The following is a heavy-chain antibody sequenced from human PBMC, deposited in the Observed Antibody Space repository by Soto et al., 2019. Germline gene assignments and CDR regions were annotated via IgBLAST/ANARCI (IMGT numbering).Heavy chain of an antibody. J-gene: IGHJ6*02. D-gene: IGHD6-19*01. Sequence: LSVTCAVYGGSFSGYYWSWIRQPPGKGLEWIGEINHSGSTNYNPSLKSRVTISVDTSKNQFSLKLSSVTAADTAVYYCARGYSSGWYFGYYGMDVWGQGTTVTVSS. CDR2: INHSGST. CDR3: ARGYSSGWYFGYYGMDV. CDR1: GGSFSGYY. V-gene: IGHV4-34*01.